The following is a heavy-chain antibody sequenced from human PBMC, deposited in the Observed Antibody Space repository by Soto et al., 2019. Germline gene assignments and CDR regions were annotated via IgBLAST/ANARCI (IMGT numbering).Heavy chain of an antibody. V-gene: IGHV3-30-3*01. CDR3: ARDVLLCFGKFDY. D-gene: IGHD3-10*01. J-gene: IGHJ4*02. Sequence: GGSLRLSCAASGFTFSSYAMHWVRQAPGKGLEWVAVISYDGSNKYYADSVKGRFTISRDNSKNTLYLQMNSLRAEDTAVYYCARDVLLCFGKFDYWGQGTLVTVSS. CDR2: ISYDGSNK. CDR1: GFTFSSYA.